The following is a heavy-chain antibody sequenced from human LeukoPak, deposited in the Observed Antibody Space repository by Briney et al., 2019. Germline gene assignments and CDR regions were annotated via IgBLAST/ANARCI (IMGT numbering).Heavy chain of an antibody. CDR1: GYTFTNYG. CDR2: ISAYNGNT. J-gene: IGHJ5*02. Sequence: ASVKVSCKASGYTFTNYGISWVQQSPRQGLEWMGWISAYNGNTNYAQKLQGRVTMTTDTSTSTAYMELRSLRSDDTAVYYCARSDRGSNWFDPWGQGTLVTVSS. V-gene: IGHV1-18*01. CDR3: ARSDRGSNWFDP.